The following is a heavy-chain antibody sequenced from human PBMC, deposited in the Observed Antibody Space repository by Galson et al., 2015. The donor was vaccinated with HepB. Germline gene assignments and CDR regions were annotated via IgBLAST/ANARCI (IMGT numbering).Heavy chain of an antibody. D-gene: IGHD2-2*01. V-gene: IGHV4-39*07. CDR2: IYFTGNT. J-gene: IGHJ4*02. CDR3: ARGYLEVLHATGEDVVAVPAAYFDF. Sequence: TLSLTCTVSGGSISSGPYYWGWIRQSPGKGLEWIGSIYFTGNTYYNPSLRSRLTMSIDTSENQFSLNLNSVTAVDTAVYYCARGYLEVLHATGEDVVAVPAAYFDFWGQGTLVTISS. CDR1: GGSISSGPYY.